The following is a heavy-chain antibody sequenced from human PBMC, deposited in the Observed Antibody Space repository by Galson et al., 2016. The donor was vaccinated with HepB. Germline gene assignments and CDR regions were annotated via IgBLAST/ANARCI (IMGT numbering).Heavy chain of an antibody. Sequence: SLRLSCAASGFIFTHYWMTWVRQAPGKGLEWVADIKEDGTEKCYADSVKGRFTISRDNARNSLYLQMNSLRAEDTGIYYCAREGLADGSYFDYWGRGTLVTV. CDR2: IKEDGTEK. D-gene: IGHD5-24*01. CDR1: GFIFTHYW. V-gene: IGHV3-7*01. J-gene: IGHJ4*02. CDR3: AREGLADGSYFDY.